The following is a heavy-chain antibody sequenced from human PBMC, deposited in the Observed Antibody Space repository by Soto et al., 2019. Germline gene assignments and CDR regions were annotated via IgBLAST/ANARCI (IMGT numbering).Heavy chain of an antibody. J-gene: IGHJ5*02. Sequence: SETLSLTCTVSGGSISSGGYYWSWIRQHPGKGLEWIGYIYYSGSTYYNPSLKSRVTISVDTSKNQFSLKLSSVTAADTAVYYCARGVTWAVRGVYNWFDPWGQGTLVTVSS. CDR1: GGSISSGGYY. D-gene: IGHD3-10*01. CDR2: IYYSGST. V-gene: IGHV4-31*03. CDR3: ARGVTWAVRGVYNWFDP.